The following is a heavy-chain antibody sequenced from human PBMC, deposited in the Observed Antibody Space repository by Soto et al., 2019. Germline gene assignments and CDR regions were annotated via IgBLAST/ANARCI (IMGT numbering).Heavy chain of an antibody. Sequence: GASVKVSCKASGYTLTGYYMHWVRQAPGQGLEWMGWINPNSGGTNYAQKFQGRVTMTRDTSISTAYMELSRLRSDDTAVYYCAREAGITGTSGSGWFDPWGQGTLVTVSS. CDR3: AREAGITGTSGSGWFDP. D-gene: IGHD1-7*01. V-gene: IGHV1-2*02. J-gene: IGHJ5*02. CDR2: INPNSGGT. CDR1: GYTLTGYY.